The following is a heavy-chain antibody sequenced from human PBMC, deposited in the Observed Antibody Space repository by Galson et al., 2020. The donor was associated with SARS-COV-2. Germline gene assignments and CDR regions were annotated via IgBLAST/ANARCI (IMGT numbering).Heavy chain of an antibody. CDR2: MNPNSGNT. D-gene: IGHD1-26*01. Sequence: ASVKVSCKASGYTFTSYDINWVRQATGQGLEWMGWMNPNSGNTGYAQKFQGRVTMTRNTSISTAYMELSSLRSEDTAVYYCARVDSSGSYLGYYYYGMDVWGQGTTVTVSS. J-gene: IGHJ6*02. CDR1: GYTFTSYD. V-gene: IGHV1-8*01. CDR3: ARVDSSGSYLGYYYYGMDV.